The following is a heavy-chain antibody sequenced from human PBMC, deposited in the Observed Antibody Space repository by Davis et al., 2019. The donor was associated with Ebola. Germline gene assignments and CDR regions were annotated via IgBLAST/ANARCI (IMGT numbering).Heavy chain of an antibody. V-gene: IGHV4-59*01. CDR1: GGSISSYY. Sequence: SETLSLTCTVSGGSISSYYWTWIRQPPGKRLEWIGYIYYSGSTYYNPSLKSRVTISVDTSKNQFSLKLSSVTTADTAVYYCARASGQWLTYTGIDYWGQGTLVTVSS. J-gene: IGHJ4*02. D-gene: IGHD6-19*01. CDR2: IYYSGST. CDR3: ARASGQWLTYTGIDY.